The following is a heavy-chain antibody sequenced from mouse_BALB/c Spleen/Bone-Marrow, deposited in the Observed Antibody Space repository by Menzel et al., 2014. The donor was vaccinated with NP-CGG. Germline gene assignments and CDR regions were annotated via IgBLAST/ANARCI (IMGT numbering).Heavy chain of an antibody. Sequence: EVKLVESGGGLVQPGGSLKLSCAASGFTFSTYGMSWVRQTPDKRLELVASINNSGGSTYYPDSVKGRFTISRDNAKNTLYLQMSSLKSEDTAMYYCARDHVVGYWGQGTLVTVSA. CDR1: GFTFSTYG. CDR3: ARDHVVGY. J-gene: IGHJ3*01. V-gene: IGHV5-6-3*01. CDR2: INNSGGST.